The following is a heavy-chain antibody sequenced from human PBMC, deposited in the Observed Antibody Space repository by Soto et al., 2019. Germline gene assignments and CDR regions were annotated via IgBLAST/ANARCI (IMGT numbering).Heavy chain of an antibody. CDR2: VYRTGST. D-gene: IGHD6-13*01. Sequence: QVQLQESGPGLVKPSGTLSLTCAVSGGSISTSNWWSWVRHPPGKGLEWIGEVYRTGSTNYNPSLESRLTISVDKSKNQFSLKLTSVTAADTAVYYCARACATIAAAAIFDCWGQGTLVTVSS. V-gene: IGHV4-4*02. CDR1: GGSISTSNW. J-gene: IGHJ4*02. CDR3: ARACATIAAAAIFDC.